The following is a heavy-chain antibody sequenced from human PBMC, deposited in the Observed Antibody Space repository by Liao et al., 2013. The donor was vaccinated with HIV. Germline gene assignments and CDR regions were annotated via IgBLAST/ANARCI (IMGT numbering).Heavy chain of an antibody. CDR2: ISYTGST. D-gene: IGHD6-6*01. V-gene: IGHV4-59*11. CDR1: GVSISNHY. CDR3: AGQTSRTGFDS. J-gene: IGHJ4*02. Sequence: QVQLQESGPGLVKPSETLSLTCSVSGVSISNHYWSWIRQPPGKGLEWIGYISYTGSTKYNPSLKSQVIISVDSAKNQFSLKLNSVTAADTAVYYCAGQTSRTGFDSWGQGTLVAVSS.